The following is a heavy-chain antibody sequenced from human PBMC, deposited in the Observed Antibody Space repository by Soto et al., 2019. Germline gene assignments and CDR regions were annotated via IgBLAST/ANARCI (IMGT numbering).Heavy chain of an antibody. V-gene: IGHV1-69*12. J-gene: IGHJ2*01. Sequence: QVQLVQSGAEVKKPGSSVTVSCKASGGTFSSYTISWVRQAPGQGLEWMGGIITIFGTANYAQKFQGRVTTTADESTSTAYLELSSLRSEDTAVYYCARGNHRWLQLGYFDLWGRGTLVTVSS. CDR2: IITIFGTA. D-gene: IGHD5-12*01. CDR1: GGTFSSYT. CDR3: ARGNHRWLQLGYFDL.